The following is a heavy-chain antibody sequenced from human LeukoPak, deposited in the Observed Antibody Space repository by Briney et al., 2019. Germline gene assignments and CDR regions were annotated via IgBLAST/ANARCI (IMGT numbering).Heavy chain of an antibody. V-gene: IGHV4-39*01. CDR2: IDYSGTT. CDR3: ARRGQAAGSKGAFDY. CDR1: GGSISSTSYY. D-gene: IGHD6-13*01. J-gene: IGHJ4*02. Sequence: PSETLSLTCTVSGGSISSTSYYWAWIRQPPGGGLEWIGSIDYSGTTYYNPSLKSRVTISVDTSKNQFSLKLSSVTAADTAKYFCARRGQAAGSKGAFDYWGQGTLVTVSS.